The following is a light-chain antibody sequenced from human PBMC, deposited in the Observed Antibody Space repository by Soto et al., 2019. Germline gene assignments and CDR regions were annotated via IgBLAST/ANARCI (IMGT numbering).Light chain of an antibody. V-gene: IGLV2-8*01. CDR2: EVS. CDR3: SSYAGNNKDV. J-gene: IGLJ7*01. CDR1: SSDVGGYNY. Sequence: QSALTQPPSASGSLGQSVTISCTGTSSDVGGYNYVSWYQQHPGKAPKLMISEVSKRPSGVPDRFSGSKSGNAASLTVSGLQAEDEADYYCSSYAGNNKDVFGAGTQLTVL.